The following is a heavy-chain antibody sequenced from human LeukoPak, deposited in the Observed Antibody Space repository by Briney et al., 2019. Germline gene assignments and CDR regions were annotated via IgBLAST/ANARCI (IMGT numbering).Heavy chain of an antibody. CDR1: GGSISSYH. V-gene: IGHV4-59*01. Sequence: PSETLSLICTVSGGSISSYHWSWIRQPPGKGLEWIGYFYYSGSTNYNPSLTSRVTISVYTSKNQFSLKLSSVTAADTAVYYCARVYCGGECYPDRHFDYWGQGTPVTVSS. J-gene: IGHJ4*02. CDR2: FYYSGST. D-gene: IGHD2-21*01. CDR3: ARVYCGGECYPDRHFDY.